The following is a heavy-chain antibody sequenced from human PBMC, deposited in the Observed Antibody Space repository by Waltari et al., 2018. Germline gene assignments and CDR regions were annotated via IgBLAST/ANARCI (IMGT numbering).Heavy chain of an antibody. J-gene: IGHJ4*02. D-gene: IGHD1-26*01. CDR1: GGSFSDSS. Sequence: QVQLHQGGAGLLTPSETLSLTCVVYGGSFSDSSRSWIRQPPGKGREWLGEIKQSGLTNYNPSVKSRATMSLDTSKNQFSLKLSSLTAADTAVYYCAGGTASAWELGHSWGQGTLVTVSS. CDR3: AGGTASAWELGHS. V-gene: IGHV4-34*01. CDR2: IKQSGLT.